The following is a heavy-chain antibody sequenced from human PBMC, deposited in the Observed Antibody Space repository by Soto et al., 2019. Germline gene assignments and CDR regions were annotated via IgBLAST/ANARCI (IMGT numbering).Heavy chain of an antibody. J-gene: IGHJ5*02. V-gene: IGHV4-39*07. CDR2: IYYSGST. CDR3: ASMRLWFGESGNWFDP. Sequence: PEALSLTCTVSGGSISSSSYYWVWIRQPPGKGLEWIGSIYYSGSTYYTPSLKSRVPISVDTSKNQFSLKLSSVTAADTAVYYCASMRLWFGESGNWFDPWGQGTLVTVSS. D-gene: IGHD3-10*01. CDR1: GGSISSSSYY.